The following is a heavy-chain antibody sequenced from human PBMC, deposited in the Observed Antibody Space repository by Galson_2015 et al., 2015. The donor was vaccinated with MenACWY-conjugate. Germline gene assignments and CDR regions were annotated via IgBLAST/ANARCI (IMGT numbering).Heavy chain of an antibody. V-gene: IGHV3-66*01. D-gene: IGHD3-22*01. Sequence: SLRLSCAASGFTVSSNYMSWVRQAPGKGLVLVSVIYSGGSTYYADSVKGRFTISRDNSKNTLFLQMNSLRAEDTAVYYCARGYYDSSGYHSWAFDYWGQGTLVTVSS. CDR1: GFTVSSNY. CDR3: ARGYYDSSGYHSWAFDY. J-gene: IGHJ4*02. CDR2: IYSGGST.